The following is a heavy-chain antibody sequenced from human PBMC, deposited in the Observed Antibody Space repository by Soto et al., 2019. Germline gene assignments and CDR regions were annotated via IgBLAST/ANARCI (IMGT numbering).Heavy chain of an antibody. CDR1: GFTFSSYG. CDR3: AKEDSSGFSWADY. V-gene: IGHV3-30*18. D-gene: IGHD6-19*01. J-gene: IGHJ4*02. Sequence: QVQLVESGGGVVQPGRSLRLSCAASGFTFSSYGMHWVRQAPGKGLEWVAVISYDGSNKYYADSVKGRFTISRDNSKNTLYLQMNSLRADDTAVYYCAKEDSSGFSWADYWGQGTLVTVSS. CDR2: ISYDGSNK.